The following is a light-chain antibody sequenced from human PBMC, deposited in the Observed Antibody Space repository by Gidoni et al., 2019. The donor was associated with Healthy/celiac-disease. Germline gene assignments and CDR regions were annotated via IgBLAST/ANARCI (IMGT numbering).Light chain of an antibody. Sequence: DIQMTQSPSTLSASVGDRVTITCRASQSISSWLAWYQQKPGKAPKLLIYKASSLESGVPSRFSGSGSGTAFTLTISSLQPDDFATYYCQQYNSYSYTFGQGTKLEIK. V-gene: IGKV1-5*03. J-gene: IGKJ2*01. CDR3: QQYNSYSYT. CDR1: QSISSW. CDR2: KAS.